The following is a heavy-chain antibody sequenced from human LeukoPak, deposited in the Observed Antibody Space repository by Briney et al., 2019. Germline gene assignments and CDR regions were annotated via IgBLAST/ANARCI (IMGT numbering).Heavy chain of an antibody. V-gene: IGHV3-30*03. CDR1: GFTFSSYG. Sequence: PGGSLRLSCAASGFTFSSYGMHWVRQAPGKGLEWVAVISYDGSNKYYADSVKGRFTISRDNSKNTLYLRMNSLRAEDTAVYYCARWGYDTSGYYQYYFNYWGQGTLVTVSS. J-gene: IGHJ4*02. CDR3: ARWGYDTSGYYQYYFNY. CDR2: ISYDGSNK. D-gene: IGHD3-22*01.